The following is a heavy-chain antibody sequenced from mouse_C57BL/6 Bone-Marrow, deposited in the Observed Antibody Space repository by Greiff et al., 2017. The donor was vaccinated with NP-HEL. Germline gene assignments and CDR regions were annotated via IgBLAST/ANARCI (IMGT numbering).Heavy chain of an antibody. D-gene: IGHD2-2*01. J-gene: IGHJ3*01. CDR3: TMGGLRREAY. CDR2: IDPENGDT. Sequence: EVKLQESGAELVRPGASVKLSCTASGFNIKDDYMHWVKQRPEQGLEWIGWIDPENGDTEYASKFQGKATITADTSSNTAYLQLSSLTSEDTAVYYCTMGGLRREAYWGQGTLVTVSA. CDR1: GFNIKDDY. V-gene: IGHV14-4*01.